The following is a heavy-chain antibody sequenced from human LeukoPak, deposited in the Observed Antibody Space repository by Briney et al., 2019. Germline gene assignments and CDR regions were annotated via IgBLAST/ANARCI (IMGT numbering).Heavy chain of an antibody. CDR2: INAGNGNT. V-gene: IGHV1-3*01. CDR3: ARGLRGMTVTTIYYYYGMDV. Sequence: GASVKVSCKASGYTFTSYAMHWVRQAPGQRLEWMGWINAGNGNTKYSQKFQGRVTITRDTSASTAYMELSSLRSEDTAVYYCARGLRGMTVTTIYYYYGMDVWGQGTTVTVSS. CDR1: GYTFTSYA. J-gene: IGHJ6*02. D-gene: IGHD4-17*01.